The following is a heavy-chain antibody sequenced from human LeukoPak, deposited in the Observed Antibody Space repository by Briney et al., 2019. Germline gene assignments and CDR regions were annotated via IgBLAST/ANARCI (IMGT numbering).Heavy chain of an antibody. CDR1: GFTFSSYW. J-gene: IGHJ5*02. CDR3: ARGSALRYFDWSRFDP. V-gene: IGHV3-74*01. Sequence: GGSLRLSCAASGFTFSSYWMHWVRHAPGKGLVWVSGINSDGSSTNYADSVKGRFTISRDNAKNTLYLQMNSLRAEDTAVYYCARGSALRYFDWSRFDPWGQGSLVTVSS. CDR2: INSDGSST. D-gene: IGHD3-9*01.